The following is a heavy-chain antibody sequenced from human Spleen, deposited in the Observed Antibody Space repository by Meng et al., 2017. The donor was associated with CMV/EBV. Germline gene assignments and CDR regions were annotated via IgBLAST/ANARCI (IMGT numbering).Heavy chain of an antibody. J-gene: IGHJ4*02. Sequence: GESLKISCAASGFTFSTYWMSWVRQAPGKGLEWVANIKQDGSEKYYVDSVKGRFTISRDNSKNTLYLQMNSLRAEDTAVYYCAKDRGIAATGTRGSFDYWGQGTLVTVSS. V-gene: IGHV3-7*01. CDR1: GFTFSTYW. CDR2: IKQDGSEK. D-gene: IGHD6-13*01. CDR3: AKDRGIAATGTRGSFDY.